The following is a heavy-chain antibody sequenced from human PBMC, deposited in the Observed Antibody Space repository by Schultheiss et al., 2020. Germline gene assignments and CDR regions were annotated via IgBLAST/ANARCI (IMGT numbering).Heavy chain of an antibody. CDR3: AKSLVYYYYGMDV. Sequence: GESLKISCAASGFTFSSYAMSWVRQAPGKGLEWVSAISGSGGSTYYADSVKGRFTISRDNSKNTLYLQMNSLRAEDTAVYYCAKSLVYYYYGMDVWGQGTTVTGSS. CDR1: GFTFSSYA. CDR2: ISGSGGST. D-gene: IGHD2-8*02. J-gene: IGHJ6*02. V-gene: IGHV3-23*01.